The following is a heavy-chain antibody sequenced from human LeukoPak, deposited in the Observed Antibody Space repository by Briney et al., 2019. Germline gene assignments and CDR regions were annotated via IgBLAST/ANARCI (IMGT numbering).Heavy chain of an antibody. D-gene: IGHD2-21*02. CDR1: GFTFSNCA. Sequence: GGSLRLSCAASGFTFSNCAMSWVRQAPGKALEWISAISGGGGSTYYADSVKGRFTISRDNSKNTLYLQMNSLRAEDTAVYYCARGKVVTGIDYWGQGTLVTVSS. V-gene: IGHV3-23*01. CDR3: ARGKVVTGIDY. J-gene: IGHJ4*02. CDR2: ISGGGGST.